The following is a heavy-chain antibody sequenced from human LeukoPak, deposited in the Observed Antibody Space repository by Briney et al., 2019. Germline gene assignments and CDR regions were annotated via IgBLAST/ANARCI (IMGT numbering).Heavy chain of an antibody. CDR1: GFTLTTYG. CDR3: AREVSTYFHDSSGSWSRDAFDI. V-gene: IGHV3-33*08. CDR2: ITYDGINK. Sequence: PGTSLTLSCAASGFTLTTYGIHWVRQAPGKGLEWVAVITYDGINKDYADSVKGRFTISRDNSKNTLYLQMNSLGAEDTAVYYCAREVSTYFHDSSGSWSRDAFDIWGQGTMVTVSS. J-gene: IGHJ3*02. D-gene: IGHD3-22*01.